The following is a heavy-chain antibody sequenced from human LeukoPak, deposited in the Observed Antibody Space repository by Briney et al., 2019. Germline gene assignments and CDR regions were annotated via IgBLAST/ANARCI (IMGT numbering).Heavy chain of an antibody. CDR2: ITAYNGKS. J-gene: IGHJ5*01. D-gene: IGHD3-22*01. CDR3: ARVFYYDTSGHNWFDS. Sequence: ASVKVSCKAFGYTFTSNYMHWVRQAPGQGPEWMGWITAYNGKSNYAQKFQARVTMTTDTSTSTAYMELRRLRFDDTAVYYCARVFYYDTSGHNWFDSWGQGTLVTVSS. CDR1: GYTFTSNY. V-gene: IGHV1-18*04.